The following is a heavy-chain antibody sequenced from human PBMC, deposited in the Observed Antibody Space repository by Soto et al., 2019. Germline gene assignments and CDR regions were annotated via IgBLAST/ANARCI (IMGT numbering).Heavy chain of an antibody. J-gene: IGHJ3*02. CDR1: GFTFSSYW. Sequence: PGGSLRLSCAASGFTFSSYWMSWVRQAPGKGLEWVANIKQDGSEKYYVDSVKGRFTISRDNAKNSLYLQMNSLRAEDTAVYYCARDSPLKYDFWSGQDAFAIWGQGTMVTVSS. D-gene: IGHD3-3*01. CDR3: ARDSPLKYDFWSGQDAFAI. V-gene: IGHV3-7*03. CDR2: IKQDGSEK.